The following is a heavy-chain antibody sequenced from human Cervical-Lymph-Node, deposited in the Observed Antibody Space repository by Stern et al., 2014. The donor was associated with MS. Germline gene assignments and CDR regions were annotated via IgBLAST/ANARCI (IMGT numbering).Heavy chain of an antibody. V-gene: IGHV1-69*01. D-gene: IGHD6-6*01. CDR2: ILPIFGTA. Sequence: VQLVESGAEVKKPGSSVKVSCKASGGTFNTNVISWVRQAPGQGLEWMGGILPIFGTALYAQKFQGRATITANESTRPVYMELSSLRSEDTAVYYCARAAYSTSSYNYWGQGTLVIVSS. CDR3: ARAAYSTSSYNY. J-gene: IGHJ4*02. CDR1: GGTFNTNV.